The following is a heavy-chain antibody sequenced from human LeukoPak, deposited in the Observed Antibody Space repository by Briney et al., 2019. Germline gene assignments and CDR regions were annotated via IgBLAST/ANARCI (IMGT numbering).Heavy chain of an antibody. CDR1: GVSINSTFSY. J-gene: IGHJ4*02. D-gene: IGHD6-13*01. V-gene: IGHV4-39*01. CDR2: IFYSGST. CDR3: AICSTWFDRVDY. Sequence: SETLSLTCTVSGVSINSTFSYWGWIRQPPGKGLEWIGVGSIFYSGSTYYNPSLKSRVTISVDTSKNQFSLKLSSVTAADTAVYSCAICSTWFDRVDYWGQGTLVTVSS.